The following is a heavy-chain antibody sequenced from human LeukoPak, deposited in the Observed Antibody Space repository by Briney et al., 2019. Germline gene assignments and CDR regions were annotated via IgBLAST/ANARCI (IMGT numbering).Heavy chain of an antibody. J-gene: IGHJ4*02. V-gene: IGHV4-39*01. CDR2: IYYSGST. CDR3: ARLDILTGYPFDY. CDR1: GGSISSSSYY. D-gene: IGHD3-9*01. Sequence: SETLSLTCTVSGGSISSSSYYWGWMRQPPGKGLEWIGSIYYSGSTYYNPSLKSRVTISVDTSKNQFSLKLSSVTAADTAVYYCARLDILTGYPFDYWGQGTLVTVSS.